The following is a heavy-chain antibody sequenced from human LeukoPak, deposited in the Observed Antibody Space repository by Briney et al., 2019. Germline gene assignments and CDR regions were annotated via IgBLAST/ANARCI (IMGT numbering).Heavy chain of an antibody. CDR3: ARGIAARQVYYMDV. J-gene: IGHJ6*03. CDR1: GGSISSYY. CDR2: IYYSGST. Sequence: SETLSLTCTVSGGSISSYYWSWIRQPPGKGLEWIGYIYYSGSTNYNPSLKSRVTISVDTSKNQFSLKLSSVTAADTAVYYCARGIAARQVYYMDVWGKGTTVSVSS. V-gene: IGHV4-59*08. D-gene: IGHD6-6*01.